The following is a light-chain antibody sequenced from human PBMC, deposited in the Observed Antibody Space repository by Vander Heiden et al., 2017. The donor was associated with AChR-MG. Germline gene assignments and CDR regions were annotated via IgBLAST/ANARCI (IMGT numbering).Light chain of an antibody. CDR2: STN. V-gene: IGLV8-61*01. CDR3: VLYMGSGTWM. J-gene: IGLJ3*02. CDR1: SGSVSTSYY. Sequence: QTVVTPEPSFSVSPGGTVTLTCGLSSGSVSTSYYPSWYQQTPGQAPRTLIYSTNSRSSGVPDRFSGSILGNKAALTITGAQADDESDYYCVLYMGSGTWMFGGGTKLTVL.